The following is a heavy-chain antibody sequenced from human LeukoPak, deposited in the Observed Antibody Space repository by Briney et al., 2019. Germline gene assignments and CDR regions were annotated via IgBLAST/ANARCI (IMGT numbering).Heavy chain of an antibody. Sequence: PGGSLRLSCAASGFTVSSNYMSWVRQAPGKGLEWVSVIYSGGSTYYADSVKGRFTISRDNSKNSLYLQMNSLRAEDTAVYYCARVDYGAGYGMDVWGQGTTVTVSS. CDR1: GFTVSSNY. V-gene: IGHV3-66*01. CDR3: ARVDYGAGYGMDV. CDR2: IYSGGST. D-gene: IGHD4-17*01. J-gene: IGHJ6*02.